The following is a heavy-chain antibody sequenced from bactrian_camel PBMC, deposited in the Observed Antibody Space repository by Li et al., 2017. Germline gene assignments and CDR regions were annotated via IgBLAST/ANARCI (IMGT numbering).Heavy chain of an antibody. CDR1: TYVFSGSF. J-gene: IGHJ6*01. CDR2: IYRAGRTT. D-gene: IGHD1*01. CDR3: AAVCTYLYTWDDRRKYSA. Sequence: VQLVESGGGSVQAGGSLRLSCATSTYVFSGSFCIGWFRQAPGKQREGVAAIYRAGRTTYYADSVKGRFAISRDDAKNTVYLQMDSLKPEDTAMYYCAAVCTYLYTWDDRRKYSAWGLGTQVTVS. V-gene: IGHV3S40*01.